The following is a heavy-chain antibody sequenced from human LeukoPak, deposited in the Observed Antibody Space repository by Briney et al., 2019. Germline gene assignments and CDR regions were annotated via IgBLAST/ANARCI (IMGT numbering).Heavy chain of an antibody. CDR1: GGSFSGYY. CDR3: ARTSVDGMDV. Sequence: SETLSLTCAVYGGSFSGYYWSWIRQPPGKGLECIGEINHSGSTNYNPSLKSRVTISVDTSKNQFSLKLSSVTAADTAVYYCARTSVDGMDVWGQGTTVTVSS. V-gene: IGHV4-34*01. CDR2: INHSGST. J-gene: IGHJ6*02.